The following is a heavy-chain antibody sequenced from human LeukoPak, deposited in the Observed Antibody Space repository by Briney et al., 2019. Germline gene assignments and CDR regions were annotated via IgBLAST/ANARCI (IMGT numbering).Heavy chain of an antibody. D-gene: IGHD5-18*01. CDR2: ISSSSSYI. J-gene: IGHJ4*02. V-gene: IGHV3-21*01. CDR3: ARETRGYSYGNFDY. CDR1: GFTLSSYS. Sequence: NPGGSLRLSCAASGFTLSSYSMNWVRQAPGKGLEWVSSISSSSSYIYYADSVKGRFTISRDNAKNSLYLQMNSLRAEDTAVYYCARETRGYSYGNFDYWGQGTLVTVSS.